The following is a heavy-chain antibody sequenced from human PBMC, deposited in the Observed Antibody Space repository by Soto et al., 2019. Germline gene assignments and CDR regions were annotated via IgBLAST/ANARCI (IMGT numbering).Heavy chain of an antibody. CDR1: GVSINSGGYY. D-gene: IGHD1-1*01. CDR3: ARGSQLERDALDI. Sequence: QVQLQESGPGLVKPSQTLSLTCSVSGVSINSGGYYWSWIRHHPGKGLEWIGYIYYPEHTFYNLSIKSRVAMSLDTSKNQFSLKLSSVTAADTAVYYCARGSQLERDALDIWGQGTMVTVSS. V-gene: IGHV4-31*03. J-gene: IGHJ3*02. CDR2: IYYPEHT.